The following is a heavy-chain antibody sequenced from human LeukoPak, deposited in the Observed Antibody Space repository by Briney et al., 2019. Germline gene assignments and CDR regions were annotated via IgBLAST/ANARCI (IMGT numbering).Heavy chain of an antibody. CDR3: TTAGWELYYFDY. J-gene: IGHJ4*02. Sequence: GGSLRLSCAASGFTFSNAWMSWVRQAPGKGREWVGRIKSKPDGGTTDYAAPVKGRFTISRDDSKNTLYLQMNSLKTEDTAVYYCTTAGWELYYFDYWGQGTLVTVSS. V-gene: IGHV3-15*01. CDR1: GFTFSNAW. CDR2: IKSKPDGGTT. D-gene: IGHD1-26*01.